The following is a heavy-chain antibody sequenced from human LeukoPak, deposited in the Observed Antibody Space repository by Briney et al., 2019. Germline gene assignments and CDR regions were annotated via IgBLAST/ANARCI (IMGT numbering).Heavy chain of an antibody. V-gene: IGHV3-11*01. CDR2: ITDSGNTI. D-gene: IGHD3-9*01. CDR1: GFTFSDYN. Sequence: GGSLRLSCAASGFTFSDYNMNWVRQAPGKGLEWVSYITDSGNTIHYADSVKGRFTISRDNAKNSLYLQMDSLRAEDTAVYYCARSIGLTGGGVDVWGQGTTVTVSS. J-gene: IGHJ6*02. CDR3: ARSIGLTGGGVDV.